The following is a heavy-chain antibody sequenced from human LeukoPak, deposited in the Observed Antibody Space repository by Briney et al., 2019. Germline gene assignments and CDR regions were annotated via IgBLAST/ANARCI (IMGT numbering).Heavy chain of an antibody. J-gene: IGHJ4*02. CDR2: TYYRSKWYN. D-gene: IGHD1-1*01. CDR1: GDSVSSNSAA. Sequence: SQTLSLTCAISGDSVSSNSAAWNWIRQSPSGGLEWLGRTYYRSKWYNDYAVSVKSRITINPDTSKNQFSPQLNSVTPEDTAVYYCARAGAGATKRGSDYWGQGTLVTVSS. CDR3: ARAGAGATKRGSDY. V-gene: IGHV6-1*01.